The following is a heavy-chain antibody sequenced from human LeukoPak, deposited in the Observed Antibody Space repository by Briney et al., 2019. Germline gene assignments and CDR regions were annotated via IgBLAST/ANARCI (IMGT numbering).Heavy chain of an antibody. D-gene: IGHD2-15*01. V-gene: IGHV3-21*01. CDR2: ITSSGTYI. Sequence: GGSLRLSCATSGFTFNNYNMNWVRQAPGRALEWVSSITSSGTYIFYADSVKGRFTISRDNAKNSLYLQMNSLGAEDTAVYSCARGADGVSSNSRGWFDPWGQGTLVTVSS. CDR1: GFTFNNYN. J-gene: IGHJ5*02. CDR3: ARGADGVSSNSRGWFDP.